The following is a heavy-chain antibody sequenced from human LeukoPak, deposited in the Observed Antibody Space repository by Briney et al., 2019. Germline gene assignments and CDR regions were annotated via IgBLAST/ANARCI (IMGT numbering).Heavy chain of an antibody. CDR3: ARPRYYYDSSAAFDI. Sequence: PGGSLRLSCAASGFTFSSYEMNWVRQAPGKGLEWVSYISSSGSTIYYADSVKGRFTISRDNAKNSLYLQMNSLRAEDTAVYYCARPRYYYDSSAAFDIWGQGTMVTVSS. CDR1: GFTFSSYE. CDR2: ISSSGSTI. J-gene: IGHJ3*02. D-gene: IGHD3-22*01. V-gene: IGHV3-48*03.